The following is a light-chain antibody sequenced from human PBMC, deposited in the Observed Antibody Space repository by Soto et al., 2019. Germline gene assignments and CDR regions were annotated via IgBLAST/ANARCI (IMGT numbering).Light chain of an antibody. Sequence: QPVLTQSPSASASLGASVKLTCTLSSGHSSYAIGWHQQQPEQGPRFLMKLTSDGSHNKGDGIPDRFSGSSSGAERYLTISRLQSEEEADYYWQTWSTGSQVFGVATKLPV. J-gene: IGLJ3*02. CDR3: QTWSTGSQV. CDR1: SGHSSYA. CDR2: LTSDGSH. V-gene: IGLV4-69*02.